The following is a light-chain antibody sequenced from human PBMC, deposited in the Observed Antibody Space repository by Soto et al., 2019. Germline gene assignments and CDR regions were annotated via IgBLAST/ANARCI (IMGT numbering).Light chain of an antibody. V-gene: IGLV2-14*01. J-gene: IGLJ2*01. CDR2: DVS. CDR3: SSYTSSSTVV. CDR1: SSDVGGYNY. Sequence: QSVLTQPASVFGSPGQSITISCTGTSSDVGGYNYVSWYQQHPGKAPKLMIYDVSNRPSGVSNRFSGSKSGNTASLTISGLQAEDEADYYCSSYTSSSTVVFGGGNKLTVL.